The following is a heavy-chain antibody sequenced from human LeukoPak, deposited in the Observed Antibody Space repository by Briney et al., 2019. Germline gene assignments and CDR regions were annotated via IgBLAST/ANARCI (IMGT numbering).Heavy chain of an antibody. CDR3: ARDWTFDY. CDR1: EFILSSYA. V-gene: IGHV3-74*01. J-gene: IGHJ4*02. D-gene: IGHD3/OR15-3a*01. CDR2: INSDGSST. Sequence: GGSLRLSCEASEFILSSYAMSWVRQAPGKGLVWVSRINSDGSSTSYADSVKGRFTISRDNAKNTLYLQMNSLRAEDTAVYYCARDWTFDYWGQGTLVTVSS.